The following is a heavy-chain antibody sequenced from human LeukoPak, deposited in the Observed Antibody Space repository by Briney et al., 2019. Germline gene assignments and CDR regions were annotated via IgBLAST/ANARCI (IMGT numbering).Heavy chain of an antibody. CDR2: FDPEDGET. J-gene: IGHJ3*02. D-gene: IGHD5-24*01. CDR3: ARVRDGYNDAYDI. Sequence: ASVKVSCKVSGYTLAKIGIHWVRQAPGKGVEWMGGFDPEDGETIYEQKFRGRVTMTEDTSTDTAYMQLSSLRSEDTAVYYCARVRDGYNDAYDIWGQGTMVTVPS. V-gene: IGHV1-24*01. CDR1: GYTLAKIG.